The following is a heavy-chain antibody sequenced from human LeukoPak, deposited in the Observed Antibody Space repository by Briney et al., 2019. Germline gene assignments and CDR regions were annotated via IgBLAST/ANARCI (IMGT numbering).Heavy chain of an antibody. CDR2: ISSGDDTT. CDR1: GFTLTSYA. CDR3: AKNTYGDYGDY. V-gene: IGHV3-23*01. J-gene: IGHJ4*02. Sequence: GGSLRLSCAASGFTLTSYAMSWVRQGPGKGLEWVSGISSGDDTTYYADSVKGRFTISRDNSKNTLYLQMNSLRAEDTAVYYCAKNTYGDYGDYWGQGTLVTVSS. D-gene: IGHD4-17*01.